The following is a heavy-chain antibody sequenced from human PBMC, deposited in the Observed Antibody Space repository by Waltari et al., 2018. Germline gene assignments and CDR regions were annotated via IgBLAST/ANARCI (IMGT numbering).Heavy chain of an antibody. Sequence: QVQLQQWGAGLLKPSETLSLTCAVYGGSFSGYYWSWIRQPPGKGLEWIGEINHSGSTNYNPSLKSRVTISVDTSKNQFSLKLSSVTAADTAVYYCASTYYDILTGYSPTDYWGQGTLVTVSS. CDR2: INHSGST. V-gene: IGHV4-34*01. CDR3: ASTYYDILTGYSPTDY. D-gene: IGHD3-9*01. J-gene: IGHJ4*02. CDR1: GGSFSGYY.